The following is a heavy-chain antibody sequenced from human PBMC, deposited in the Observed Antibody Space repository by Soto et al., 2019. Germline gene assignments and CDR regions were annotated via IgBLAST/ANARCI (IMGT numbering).Heavy chain of an antibody. CDR1: GYTFTYRY. Sequence: VASVKVSCKASGYTFTYRYLHWVRQAPGQALEWMGWITPFNGNTNYAQKFQDRVTITRDRSMSTAYMELSSLRSEDTAMYYCASSAAGTGWFDPWGQGTLVTVSS. D-gene: IGHD6-13*01. CDR2: ITPFNGNT. J-gene: IGHJ5*02. V-gene: IGHV1-45*02. CDR3: ASSAAGTGWFDP.